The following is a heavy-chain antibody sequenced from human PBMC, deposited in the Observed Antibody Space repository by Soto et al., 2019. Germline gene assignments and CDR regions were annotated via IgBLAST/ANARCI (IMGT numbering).Heavy chain of an antibody. CDR2: ISWNSGSI. CDR3: AKEIGGSGSYYNGGFDAFDI. V-gene: IGHV3-9*01. CDR1: GFTFDDYA. Sequence: EVQLVESGGGLVQPGRSLRLSCAASGFTFDDYAMHWVRQAPGKGLEWVSGISWNSGSIGYADSVKGRFTISRDNAKNALELQMNRLRAEDTALYYCAKEIGGSGSYYNGGFDAFDIWGQGTMVTVSS. D-gene: IGHD3-10*01. J-gene: IGHJ3*02.